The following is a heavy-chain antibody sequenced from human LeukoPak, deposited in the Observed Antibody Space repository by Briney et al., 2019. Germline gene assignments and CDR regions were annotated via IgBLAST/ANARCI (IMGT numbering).Heavy chain of an antibody. D-gene: IGHD2-2*01. CDR3: AKAVRYCSSTSCSNFDY. CDR2: ISGSGGST. V-gene: IGHV3-23*01. J-gene: IGHJ4*02. CDR1: GFTFSSFG. Sequence: GGSLRLSCAASGFTFSSFGMHWVRQAPGKGLEWVSAISGSGGSTYYADSVKGRFTISRDNSKNTLYLQMNSLRAEDTAVYYCAKAVRYCSSTSCSNFDYWGQGTLVTVSS.